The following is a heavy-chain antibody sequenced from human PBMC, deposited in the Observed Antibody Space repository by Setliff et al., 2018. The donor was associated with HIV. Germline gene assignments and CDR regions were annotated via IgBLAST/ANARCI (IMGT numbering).Heavy chain of an antibody. D-gene: IGHD1-26*01. J-gene: IGHJ6*02. CDR3: ARASGAKYYYGMDV. CDR1: GDSMRNQY. Sequence: SETLSLTCTVSGDSMRNQYWSWIRQSPGKGLEWIGSVYYRGDTHYNPSLKSRATISADTSKNQFSLNLNSVTAADTAVYFCARASGAKYYYGMDVWGQGTTVTVS. CDR2: VYYRGDT. V-gene: IGHV4-59*11.